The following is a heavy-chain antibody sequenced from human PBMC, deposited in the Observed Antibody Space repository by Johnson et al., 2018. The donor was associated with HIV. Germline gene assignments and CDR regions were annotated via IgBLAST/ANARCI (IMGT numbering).Heavy chain of an antibody. D-gene: IGHD3-22*01. V-gene: IGHV3-13*01. CDR3: ARRGEGRITMILGAFDI. J-gene: IGHJ3*02. CDR2: IASACDT. CDR1: GFTFSSYG. Sequence: VQLVDSGGGVVQPGGSLRLSCAASGFTFSSYGMHWVRQGRGKGLEWVSGIASACDTSSPGSVQGRFTVPRENAKNSLYLQMNSLRAEDTAVYFCARRGEGRITMILGAFDIWGHGTMVTVSS.